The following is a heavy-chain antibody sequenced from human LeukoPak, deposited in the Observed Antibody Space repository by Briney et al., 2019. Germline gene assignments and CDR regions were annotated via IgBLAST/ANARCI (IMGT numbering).Heavy chain of an antibody. Sequence: SETLSLTCTVSGGSISSNYWSWIRQPPGKGLECIGYIYYSGSTNYNPSLKSRITISVDTSKNQFSLKLSSVTAADTAMYYCARTAMVPAAMHTWCFDLWGRGALVTVSS. J-gene: IGHJ2*01. CDR3: ARTAMVPAAMHTWCFDL. CDR2: IYYSGST. CDR1: GGSISSNY. D-gene: IGHD2-2*01. V-gene: IGHV4-59*01.